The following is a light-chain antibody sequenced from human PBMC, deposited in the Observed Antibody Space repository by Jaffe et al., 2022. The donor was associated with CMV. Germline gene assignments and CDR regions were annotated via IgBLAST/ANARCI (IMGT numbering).Light chain of an antibody. Sequence: DIQLTQSPSFLSASLGDRVTITCRASQGISSHLAWYQQKPGKAPEIVVYVASTLQSGVPSRFSGSGSGTEFTLTISGLQPEDFATYYCQQFHLYPITFGQGTRLESK. V-gene: IGKV1-9*01. CDR1: QGISSH. CDR3: QQFHLYPIT. CDR2: VAS. J-gene: IGKJ5*01.